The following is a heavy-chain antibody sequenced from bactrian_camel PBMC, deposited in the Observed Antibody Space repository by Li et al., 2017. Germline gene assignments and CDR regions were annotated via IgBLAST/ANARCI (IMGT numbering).Heavy chain of an antibody. CDR1: RYTYKRNC. Sequence: VQLVESGGGSVQAGGSLTLSCAAGRYTYKRNCMGWFRQRPGKDREGVAVLWIGGASTTYADSVKGRFTISEDNAKGTLTLQMIGLKPEDSARYYCVDMIRYDCNSSPSDSWGQGTQVTVS. CDR2: LWIGGAST. V-gene: IGHV3S42*01. J-gene: IGHJ4*01. CDR3: VDMIRYDCNSSPSDS. D-gene: IGHD3*01.